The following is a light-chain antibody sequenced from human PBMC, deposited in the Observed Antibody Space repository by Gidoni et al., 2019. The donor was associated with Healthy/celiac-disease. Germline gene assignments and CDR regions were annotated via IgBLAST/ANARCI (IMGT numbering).Light chain of an antibody. CDR3: QAWDSSTVV. Sequence: SYELTQPPSVSVSPGQTASITCSGDKLGDKYACWYQQKPGQSPVLVIYQDSKRPSGIPERFSGSNSGNTATLTISGTQAMDEADCYWQAWDSSTVVFGGGTKLTVL. CDR1: KLGDKY. CDR2: QDS. J-gene: IGLJ2*01. V-gene: IGLV3-1*01.